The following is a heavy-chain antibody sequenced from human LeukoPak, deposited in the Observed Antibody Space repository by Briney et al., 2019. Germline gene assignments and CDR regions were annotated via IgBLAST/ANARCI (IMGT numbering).Heavy chain of an antibody. CDR1: GFTFGDYA. CDR2: IRSKAYGGTT. CDR3: AELGITMIGGV. J-gene: IGHJ6*04. D-gene: IGHD3-10*02. Sequence: GGSLRLSCTASGFTFGDYAMSWVRQAPGKGLEWVGFIRSKAYGGTTEYAASVKGRFTISRDNAKNSLYLQMNSLRAEDTAVYYCAELGITMIGGVWGKGTTVTISS. V-gene: IGHV3-49*04.